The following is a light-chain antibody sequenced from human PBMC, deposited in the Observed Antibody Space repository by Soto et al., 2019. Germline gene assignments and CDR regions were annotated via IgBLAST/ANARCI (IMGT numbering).Light chain of an antibody. CDR1: RSDVGSYNL. J-gene: IGLJ1*01. Sequence: QSVLTQPASVSGSPGQSITISCTGTRSDVGSYNLVSWYQQHPGKAPKLMIYEVSKRTSGVSNRFSGYRSGNTASLTISGLQAEDEADYYCCSYAGSSTFLYVFGTGTKVTVL. CDR3: CSYAGSSTFLYV. V-gene: IGLV2-23*02. CDR2: EVS.